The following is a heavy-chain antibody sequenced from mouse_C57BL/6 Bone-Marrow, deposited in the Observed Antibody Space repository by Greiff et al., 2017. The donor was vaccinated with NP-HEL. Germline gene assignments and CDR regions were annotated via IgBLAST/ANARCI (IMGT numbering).Heavy chain of an antibody. CDR1: GFTFTDYY. CDR3: ARYNDYDYIDY. Sequence: EVHLVESGGGLVQPGGSLSLSCAASGFTFTDYYMSWVRQPPGKALEWLGFIRNKANGYTTEYSASVKGRFTISRDNSQSILYLQMNALRAEDSATYYCARYNDYDYIDYWGQGTTLTVSS. J-gene: IGHJ2*01. CDR2: IRNKANGYTT. D-gene: IGHD2-4*01. V-gene: IGHV7-3*01.